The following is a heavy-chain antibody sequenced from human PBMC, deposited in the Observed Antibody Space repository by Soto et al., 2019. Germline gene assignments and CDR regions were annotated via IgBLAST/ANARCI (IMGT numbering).Heavy chain of an antibody. CDR3: ARDTGYTFGSLNY. CDR2: MNAGVGNT. D-gene: IGHD5-18*01. CDR1: GYTFTDYA. J-gene: IGHJ4*02. V-gene: IGHV1-3*01. Sequence: HVELVQSGADVKKPGASVTISCKASGYTFTDYALHWVRQAPGQRLEWMGWMNAGVGNTLYSQKFQGRITITRDTSASTAYMELTSLKSEDTAIYYCARDTGYTFGSLNYWGPGNLVTVSS.